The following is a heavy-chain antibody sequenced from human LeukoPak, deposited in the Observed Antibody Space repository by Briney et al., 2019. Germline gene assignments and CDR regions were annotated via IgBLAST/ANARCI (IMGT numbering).Heavy chain of an antibody. CDR3: AKDGGLWVSAHWGDS. CDR2: ISGSGGST. CDR1: GFTFSSYA. D-gene: IGHD7-27*01. Sequence: GGSLRLSCAASGFTFSSYAMSWVRQAPGKGLEWVSAISGSGGSTYYADSVKGRFTISRDNSKNTLYLQMNSLRAEDTAVYYCAKDGGLWVSAHWGDSWGRGTLVTVST. V-gene: IGHV3-23*01. J-gene: IGHJ4*02.